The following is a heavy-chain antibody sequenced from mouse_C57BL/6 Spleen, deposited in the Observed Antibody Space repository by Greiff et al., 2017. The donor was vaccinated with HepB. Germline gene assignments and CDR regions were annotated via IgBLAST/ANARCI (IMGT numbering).Heavy chain of an antibody. CDR1: GFTFSNYW. V-gene: IGHV6-3*01. CDR2: IRLKSDNYAT. D-gene: IGHD2-3*01. J-gene: IGHJ2*01. CDR3: TGGGDGYYNY. Sequence: EVKLMESGGGLVQPGGSMKLSCVASGFTFSNYWMNWVRQSPEKGLEWVAQIRLKSDNYATHYAESVKGRFTISRDDSKSSVYLQMNNLRAEDTGIYYCTGGGDGYYNYWGQGTTLTVSS.